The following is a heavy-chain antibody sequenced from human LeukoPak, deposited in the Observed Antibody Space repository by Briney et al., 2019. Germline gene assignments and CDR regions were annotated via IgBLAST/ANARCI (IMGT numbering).Heavy chain of an antibody. Sequence: GGSLRLSCVASAFTFRSYGMHWVRQAPGKGLEWVAVISYDGSGQYYADSLKGRFTISRDNSKNTLYLQMNSLRVEDTAVYYCAKDPSWGYCSSTSCFPYYYYYYMDVWGKGTTVTVSS. CDR1: AFTFRSYG. J-gene: IGHJ6*03. D-gene: IGHD2-2*01. CDR2: ISYDGSGQ. V-gene: IGHV3-30*18. CDR3: AKDPSWGYCSSTSCFPYYYYYYMDV.